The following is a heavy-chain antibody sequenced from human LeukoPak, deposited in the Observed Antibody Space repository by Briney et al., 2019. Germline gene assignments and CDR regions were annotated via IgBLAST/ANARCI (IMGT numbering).Heavy chain of an antibody. V-gene: IGHV1-69*04. CDR1: GGTFSSYA. CDR3: ARCAMNYNWFDP. Sequence: ASVKVSCKASGGTFSSYAISWVRQAPGQGLEWMGRIIPILGIANYAQKFQGRVTLTRDTSASTAYMELSSLRSEDTAVYYCARCAMNYNWFDPWGQGTLVTVSS. J-gene: IGHJ5*02. D-gene: IGHD2-2*01. CDR2: IIPILGIA.